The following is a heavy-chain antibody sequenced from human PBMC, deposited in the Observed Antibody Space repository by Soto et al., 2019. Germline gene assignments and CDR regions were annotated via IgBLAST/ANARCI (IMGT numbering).Heavy chain of an antibody. CDR1: GFTFSSYG. CDR3: AKDHGSSSWYRPSYYYYYGMDV. D-gene: IGHD6-13*01. V-gene: IGHV3-30*18. CDR2: ISYDGSNK. J-gene: IGHJ6*02. Sequence: GGSLRLSCAASGFTFSSYGMHWVRQAPGKGLEWVVVISYDGSNKYYADSVKGRFTISRDNSKNTLYLQMNSLRAEDTAVYYCAKDHGSSSWYRPSYYYYYGMDVWGQGTTVTVSS.